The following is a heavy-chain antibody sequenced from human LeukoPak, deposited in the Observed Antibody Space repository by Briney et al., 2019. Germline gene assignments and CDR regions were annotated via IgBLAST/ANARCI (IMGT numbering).Heavy chain of an antibody. CDR1: GFTFSSYA. CDR3: ARDVSIVVVTATLDY. D-gene: IGHD2-21*02. Sequence: PGGSLRLSCAASGFTFSSYAMHWVRQAPGKGLERVAVISYDGSNKYYADSVKSRFTISRDNSKNTLYLQMNSLRAEDTAVYYCARDVSIVVVTATLDYWGQGTLVTVSS. V-gene: IGHV3-30-3*01. CDR2: ISYDGSNK. J-gene: IGHJ4*02.